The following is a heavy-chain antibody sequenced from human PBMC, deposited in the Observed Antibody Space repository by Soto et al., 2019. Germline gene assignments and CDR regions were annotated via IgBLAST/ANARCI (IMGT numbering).Heavy chain of an antibody. CDR1: GFPLSTYG. J-gene: IGHJ6*02. CDR2: ITGTGGNT. Sequence: EVQLLESGGGLVQPGGSLRLSFAASGFPLSTYGMTWVRQAPGKGLEWVSAITGTGGNTYYVDSVKGRFTSSRDNSKNMLYLQMNSLRVEDTAVYYCARIRGYWYGLDVWGQGTTVTVSS. CDR3: ARIRGYWYGLDV. V-gene: IGHV3-23*01.